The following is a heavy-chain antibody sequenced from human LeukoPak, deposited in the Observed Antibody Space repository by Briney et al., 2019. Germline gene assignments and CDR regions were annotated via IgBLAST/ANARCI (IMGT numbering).Heavy chain of an antibody. J-gene: IGHJ5*02. CDR3: ARHGPYLGRLGWFDP. V-gene: IGHV4-59*08. D-gene: IGHD1-26*01. CDR1: GGSISTYY. Sequence: SETLSLTCTVSGGSISTYYWSWIRQPPGKGLDWIGSFYYTGSTNYNPSLRSRVTISVDTSKNQFSLNLSSVTAADTAVYYCARHGPYLGRLGWFDPWGQGTLVTVSS. CDR2: FYYTGST.